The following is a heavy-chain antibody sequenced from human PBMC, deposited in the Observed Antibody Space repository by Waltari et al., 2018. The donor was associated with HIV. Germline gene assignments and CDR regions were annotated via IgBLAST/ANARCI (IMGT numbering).Heavy chain of an antibody. CDR3: ARGWGTATPNFFDY. CDR1: GYTFTNSA. D-gene: IGHD1-7*01. Sequence: QVQLVQSGAEVRKPGASVKLSCKASGYTFTNSAMHLVRQAPGQSLQWMGWIHTGSGDTKYSQNFQARATITRDTSASTAYMELSSLRSEDTALYYCARGWGTATPNFFDYWGQGTLVTVSS. J-gene: IGHJ4*02. V-gene: IGHV1-3*04. CDR2: IHTGSGDT.